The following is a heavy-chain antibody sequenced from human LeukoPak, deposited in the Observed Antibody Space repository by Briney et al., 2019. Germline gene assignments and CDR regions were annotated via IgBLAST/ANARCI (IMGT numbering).Heavy chain of an antibody. V-gene: IGHV3-9*01. CDR3: AKEAGGYCSSTSCYRNWFDP. J-gene: IGHJ5*02. CDR1: GFTFDDYA. CDR2: ISWNSGSI. D-gene: IGHD2-2*02. Sequence: QAGGSLRLSCAASGFTFDDYAMHWVRQAPGKGLEWVSGISWNSGSIGYADSVKGRFTISRDNAKNSLYLQMNSLRAEDTALYYCAKEAGGYCSSTSCYRNWFDPWGQGTLVTVSS.